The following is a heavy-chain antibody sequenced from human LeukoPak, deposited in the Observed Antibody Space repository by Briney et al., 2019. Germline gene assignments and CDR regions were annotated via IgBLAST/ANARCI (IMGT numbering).Heavy chain of an antibody. D-gene: IGHD5-12*01. V-gene: IGHV3-23*01. CDR1: GFSFSSVA. J-gene: IGHJ4*02. Sequence: GGSLRLSCAASGFSFSSVAMSWVRQAPGKGLEWLSLISGSGGGPYYADSVRGRFTISRDTSRNTLYLQMNSLRAEDTAVYYCAKDRDDWFSGYDAFDYWGQGTPVTVSS. CDR2: ISGSGGGP. CDR3: AKDRDDWFSGYDAFDY.